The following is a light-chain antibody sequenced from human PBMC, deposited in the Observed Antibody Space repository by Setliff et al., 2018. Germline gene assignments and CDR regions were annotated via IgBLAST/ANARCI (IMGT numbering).Light chain of an antibody. CDR3: CSYVTGGTLA. V-gene: IGLV2-23*02. CDR2: EVN. CDR1: SSDVGSYHL. J-gene: IGLJ3*02. Sequence: QSALTQPASVSGSPGQSITISCAGTSSDVGSYHLVSWYQQHPGKAPKLMIYEVNNRPSGVSNRFSGPKSGNTASLTISGLQAEDEGDYYCCSYVTGGTLAFGGGTKVTVL.